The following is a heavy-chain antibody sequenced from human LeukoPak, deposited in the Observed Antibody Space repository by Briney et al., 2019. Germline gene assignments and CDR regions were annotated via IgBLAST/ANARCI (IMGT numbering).Heavy chain of an antibody. Sequence: GGSLRLSCAASGFTFSSYAMSWVRQAPGKGLEWVSAISGSGGSTYYADSVKGRFTISRDNSKNTLYLQMNSLRAEDTAVYYCAKDPLVGPTRLLYYFDYWGQGTLVTVSS. D-gene: IGHD2-21*01. V-gene: IGHV3-23*01. CDR3: AKDPLVGPTRLLYYFDY. CDR1: GFTFSSYA. J-gene: IGHJ4*02. CDR2: ISGSGGST.